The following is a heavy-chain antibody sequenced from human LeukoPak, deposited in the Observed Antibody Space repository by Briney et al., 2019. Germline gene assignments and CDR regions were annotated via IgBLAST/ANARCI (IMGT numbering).Heavy chain of an antibody. J-gene: IGHJ6*02. CDR3: ARWGGIAMDA. V-gene: IGHV4-59*01. CDR2: IYYSGST. CDR1: GGSISSYY. D-gene: IGHD3-16*01. Sequence: SETLSLTCTVSGGSISSYYWSWIRQPPGKGLEWIGYIYYSGSTNYNPSLKSRVTISVDTSKNQFSLKLSCVTAADTAVYYWARWGGIAMDAWGQGTTVTVSS.